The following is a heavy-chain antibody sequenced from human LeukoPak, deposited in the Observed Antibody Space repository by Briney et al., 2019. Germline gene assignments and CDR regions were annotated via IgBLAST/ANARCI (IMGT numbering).Heavy chain of an antibody. V-gene: IGHV3-64*01. J-gene: IGHJ4*02. CDR3: ARLAVAGTYFDY. CDR1: GFTFSSYA. D-gene: IGHD6-19*01. Sequence: PGGSLRLSCAASGFTFSSYAMHWVRQAPGKGLEYVSAISSNGGSTYYANSVKGRFTISRDNSKNTLYLQMGSLRAEDMAVYYCARLAVAGTYFDYWGQGTLVTVS. CDR2: ISSNGGST.